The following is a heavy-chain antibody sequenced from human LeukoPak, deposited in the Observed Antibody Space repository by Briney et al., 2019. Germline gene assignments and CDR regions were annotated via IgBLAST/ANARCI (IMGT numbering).Heavy chain of an antibody. CDR3: AKDPADGERGNYFDY. Sequence: GGSLRLSCAASGFTFSSYAMSWVPQAPGKGLEWVSAISGSGGSTYYADSVKGRFTISRDNSKNTLYLQMNSLRAEDTAVYYCAKDPADGERGNYFDYWGQGTLVTVSS. CDR2: ISGSGGST. D-gene: IGHD4-17*01. V-gene: IGHV3-23*01. J-gene: IGHJ4*02. CDR1: GFTFSSYA.